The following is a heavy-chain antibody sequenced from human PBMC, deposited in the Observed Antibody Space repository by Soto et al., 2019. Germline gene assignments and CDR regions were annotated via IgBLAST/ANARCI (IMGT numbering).Heavy chain of an antibody. CDR2: ISGSGGST. CDR3: AKDRASRYYYDSSGYYSFGY. CDR1: GFTFSSYA. Sequence: EVQLLESGGGLVQPGGSLRLSCAASGFTFSSYAMSWVRQAPGKGLEWVSAISGSGGSTYYADSVKGRFTISRDNSKNTLYLQMNSLRAEDTAVYYCAKDRASRYYYDSSGYYSFGYWGQGTLVTVSS. J-gene: IGHJ4*02. V-gene: IGHV3-23*01. D-gene: IGHD3-22*01.